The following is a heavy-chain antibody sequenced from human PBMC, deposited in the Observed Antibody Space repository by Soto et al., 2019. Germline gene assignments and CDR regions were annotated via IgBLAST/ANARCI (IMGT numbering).Heavy chain of an antibody. Sequence: QVQLAQSGAEVKKPGASVKVSCKTSGYTFTSYGISWVRQAPGQGLEWMGWISAYNGNTNYAQIFQDRVTMTTDTSANTAYMELRSLRYDNTAVYYCASGGWIRTYFDYWGHRTPVAVSS. D-gene: IGHD5-18*01. CDR2: ISAYNGNT. CDR3: ASGGWIRTYFDY. CDR1: GYTFTSYG. J-gene: IGHJ4*01. V-gene: IGHV1-18*01.